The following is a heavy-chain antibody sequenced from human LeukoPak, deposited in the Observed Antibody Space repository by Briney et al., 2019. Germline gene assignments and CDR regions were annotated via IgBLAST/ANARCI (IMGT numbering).Heavy chain of an antibody. V-gene: IGHV4-59*01. CDR2: IYYSGSP. CDR3: ARDGAVDILSGYGAFDM. D-gene: IGHD3-9*01. CDR1: GASINSDR. J-gene: IGHJ3*02. Sequence: SETLSLTCTVSGASINSDRWNWIRQSPGKGLEWIGYIYYSGSPNYNPSPNSRVTISLDTSTNQFSLKLSSVTAADTAVYYCARDGAVDILSGYGAFDMWGQGTMVTVSS.